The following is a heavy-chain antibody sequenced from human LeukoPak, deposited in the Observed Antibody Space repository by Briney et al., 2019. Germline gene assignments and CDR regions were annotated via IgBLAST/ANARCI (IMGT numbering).Heavy chain of an antibody. CDR1: GYTFTSYG. V-gene: IGHV1-18*01. D-gene: IGHD2-2*01. CDR2: NSAYNGNT. CDR3: ARVKGVPAAISWFDP. Sequence: VSVKVSCKASGYTFTSYGISWVRQAPGQGLEWMGWNSAYNGNTNYAQKLQGRVTMTTDTSTSTAYMELRSLRSDDTAVYYCARVKGVPAAISWFDPWGQGTLVTVSS. J-gene: IGHJ5*02.